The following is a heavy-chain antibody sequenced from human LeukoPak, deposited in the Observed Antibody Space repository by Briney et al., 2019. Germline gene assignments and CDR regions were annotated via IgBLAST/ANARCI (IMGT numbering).Heavy chain of an antibody. V-gene: IGHV3-30*18. CDR3: AKAGGSYYYLDY. J-gene: IGHJ4*02. Sequence: QPGGSLRLSCAASGFTFSSYGVHWVRQAPGKGLEWVAFISYDGSNKYYGDSVKGRFTISRDNSKNTLYLQMNSLRAEDTAVYYCAKAGGSYYYLDYWGQGTLVTVSS. CDR1: GFTFSSYG. CDR2: ISYDGSNK. D-gene: IGHD1-26*01.